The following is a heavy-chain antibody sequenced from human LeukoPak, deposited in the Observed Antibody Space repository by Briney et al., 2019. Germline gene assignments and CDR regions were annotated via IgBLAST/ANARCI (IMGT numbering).Heavy chain of an antibody. Sequence: GGSLRLSCEASGFTFRSYAMSWVRQAPGKGLEWVSGFSGSGGSTYYADSVKGRFTTSRDNSRNTLYLQMNSLRAEDTAVYYCANPRDRGYYFYFDYWGQGTLVTVSS. J-gene: IGHJ4*02. CDR2: FSGSGGST. V-gene: IGHV3-23*01. CDR1: GFTFRSYA. CDR3: ANPRDRGYYFYFDY. D-gene: IGHD3-22*01.